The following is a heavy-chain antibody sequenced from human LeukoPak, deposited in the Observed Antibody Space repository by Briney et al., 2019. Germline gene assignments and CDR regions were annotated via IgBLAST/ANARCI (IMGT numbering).Heavy chain of an antibody. V-gene: IGHV4-34*01. J-gene: IGHJ6*02. D-gene: IGHD3-3*01. CDR2: TNHSGSI. Sequence: PSETLSLTCAVYGGSFSGYYWSWIRQPPGKGLEWIGETNHSGSINYNPSLKSRVTISVDTSKNQFSLKLSSVTAADTAVYYCARRITIFGVVIKRGYYYGMDVWGQGTTVTVSS. CDR1: GGSFSGYY. CDR3: ARRITIFGVVIKRGYYYGMDV.